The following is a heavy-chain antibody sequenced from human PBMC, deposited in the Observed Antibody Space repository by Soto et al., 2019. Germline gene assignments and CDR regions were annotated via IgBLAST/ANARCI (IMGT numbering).Heavy chain of an antibody. CDR1: GGSISSSSYY. V-gene: IGHV4-39*01. Sequence: QLQLQESGPGLVKPSETLSLTCTVSGGSISSSSYYWGWIRQPPGKGLEWIGSIYYSGSTYYNPSLKSRVTISVDTSKNQFSLKLSSVTAADTAVYYCARHIGDDIVVVVAATGYFDYWGQGTLVTVSS. CDR3: ARHIGDDIVVVVAATGYFDY. CDR2: IYYSGST. D-gene: IGHD2-15*01. J-gene: IGHJ4*02.